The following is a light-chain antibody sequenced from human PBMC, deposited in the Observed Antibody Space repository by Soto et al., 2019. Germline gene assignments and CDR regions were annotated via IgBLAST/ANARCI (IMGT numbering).Light chain of an antibody. Sequence: QSVLTQPPSASGTPGQRVTISCSGSSSNIGSNTVNWYQQLPGTAPKLLIYSNNQRPSGVPDRFSGSKSGTSASLAISGLQSEDEADYYCAAWDDSLTVLFGGGTKLPVL. V-gene: IGLV1-44*01. CDR1: SSNIGSNT. J-gene: IGLJ2*01. CDR3: AAWDDSLTVL. CDR2: SNN.